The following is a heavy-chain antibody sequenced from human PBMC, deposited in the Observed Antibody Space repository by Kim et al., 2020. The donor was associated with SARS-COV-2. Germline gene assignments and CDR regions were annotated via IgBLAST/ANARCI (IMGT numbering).Heavy chain of an antibody. J-gene: IGHJ4*02. CDR3: AKAPSGLVGTTYFDY. CDR2: ISYDGSNK. Sequence: GGSLRLSCAASGFTFNNYGMHWVRQAPGKGLEWVAVISYDGSNKYYADSVKGRFTISRDSSKNTLYLQMNSLRAENTAVYYCAKAPSGLVGTTYFDYWGQGALVTVSS. CDR1: GFTFNNYG. V-gene: IGHV3-30*18. D-gene: IGHD1-26*01.